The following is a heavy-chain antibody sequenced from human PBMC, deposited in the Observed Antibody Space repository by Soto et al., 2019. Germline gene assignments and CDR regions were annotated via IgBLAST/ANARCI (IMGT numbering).Heavy chain of an antibody. CDR2: IYWDDDK. V-gene: IGHV2-5*02. J-gene: IGHJ5*02. CDR1: GFSLSTSGVG. D-gene: IGHD3-22*01. Sequence: QITLKESGPTLVKPTQTLTLTCTFSGFSLSTSGVGVGWIRQPPGKALEWLALIYWDDDKRYRPSLKSRLTITNDTSKNQVVLTMTNMDPVDTATYYCAHSLIGYYYDSSGSNWFDPWGQGTLVTVSS. CDR3: AHSLIGYYYDSSGSNWFDP.